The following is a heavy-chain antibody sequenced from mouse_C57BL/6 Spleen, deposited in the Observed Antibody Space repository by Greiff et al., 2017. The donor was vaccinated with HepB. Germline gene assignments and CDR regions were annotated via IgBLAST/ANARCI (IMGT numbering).Heavy chain of an antibody. CDR1: GYSITSGYY. J-gene: IGHJ2*01. CDR3: ARGDYYGSSYFDY. Sequence: VQLKESGPGLVKPSQSLSLTCSVTGYSITSGYYWNWIRQFPGNKLEWMGYISYDGSNNYNPSLKNRISITRDTSKNQFFLKLNSVTTEDTATYYCARGDYYGSSYFDYWGQGTTLTVSS. CDR2: ISYDGSN. D-gene: IGHD1-1*01. V-gene: IGHV3-6*01.